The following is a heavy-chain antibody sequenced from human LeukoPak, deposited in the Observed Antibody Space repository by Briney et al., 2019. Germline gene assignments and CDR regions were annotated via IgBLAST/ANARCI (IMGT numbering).Heavy chain of an antibody. CDR1: GFTFSNYA. V-gene: IGHV3-48*04. D-gene: IGHD2-2*01. J-gene: IGHJ4*02. CDR2: ISSSSSTI. Sequence: PGGSLRLSCAASGFTFSNYAMIWVRQAPGKGLEWVSYISSSSSTIYYADSVKGRFTISRDNAENSLYLQMNSLRVEDTAVYYCARAPTVLVGYCSSSSCQADYWGQGTLVTVSS. CDR3: ARAPTVLVGYCSSSSCQADY.